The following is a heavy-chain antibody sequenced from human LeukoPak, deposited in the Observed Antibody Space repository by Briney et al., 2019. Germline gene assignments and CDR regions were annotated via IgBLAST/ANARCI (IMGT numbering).Heavy chain of an antibody. V-gene: IGHV3-30*03. D-gene: IGHD3-3*01. CDR3: ARDPTHAPYYDFWSGYAADY. J-gene: IGHJ4*02. CDR1: GFTFSSYG. Sequence: PGGSLRLSCAASGFTFSSYGMHWVRQAPGKGLEWVAVISYDGSNKYYADSVKGRFTISRDNSKNTLYLQMNSLRAEDTAVYYCARDPTHAPYYDFWSGYAADYWGQGTLVTVSS. CDR2: ISYDGSNK.